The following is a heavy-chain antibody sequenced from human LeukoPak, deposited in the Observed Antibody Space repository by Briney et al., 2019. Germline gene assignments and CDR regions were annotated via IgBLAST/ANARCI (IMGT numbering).Heavy chain of an antibody. CDR2: IYHSGST. CDR1: GYSISSGYY. J-gene: IGHJ5*02. V-gene: IGHV4-38-2*02. Sequence: SETLSLTCTVSGYSISSGYYWGWIRQPPGKGLEWIGSIYHSGSTYYNPSLKSRVTISVDTSKNQFSLKLSSVTAADTAVYYCARGYPRYEPPPGFNPCGQGTLVTVSS. CDR3: ARGYPRYEPPPGFNP. D-gene: IGHD2-2*01.